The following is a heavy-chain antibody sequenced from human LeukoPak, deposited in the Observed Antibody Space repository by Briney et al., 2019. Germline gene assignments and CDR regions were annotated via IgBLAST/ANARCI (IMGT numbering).Heavy chain of an antibody. Sequence: GGSLRLSCAASGFTFSNAWMSWVRQAPGKGLEWVGRIKSKTDDGTTDYAAPVKGRFTISRDDSKNTLYLQMNSLKTEDTAVYYCTTGRYFVFGIVYHYFDYWDQGTLVTVSS. V-gene: IGHV3-15*01. J-gene: IGHJ4*02. CDR1: GFTFSNAW. CDR2: IKSKTDDGTT. CDR3: TTGRYFVFGIVYHYFDY. D-gene: IGHD3-9*01.